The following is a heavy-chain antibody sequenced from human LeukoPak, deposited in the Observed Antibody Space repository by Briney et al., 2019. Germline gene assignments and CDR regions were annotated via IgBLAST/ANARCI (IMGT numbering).Heavy chain of an antibody. V-gene: IGHV3-7*01. J-gene: IGHJ6*02. D-gene: IGHD2-21*02. Sequence: GGSLRLSCAASGFTFSSYWMSWVRQAPGKGLEWVANIKQDGSEKYYVDSVKGRFTISRDNAKNSLYLQMNSLRAEDTAVYYCARHSAMTLIVVVTATHPEEYYGMDVWGQGTTVTVSS. CDR3: ARHSAMTLIVVVTATHPEEYYGMDV. CDR1: GFTFSSYW. CDR2: IKQDGSEK.